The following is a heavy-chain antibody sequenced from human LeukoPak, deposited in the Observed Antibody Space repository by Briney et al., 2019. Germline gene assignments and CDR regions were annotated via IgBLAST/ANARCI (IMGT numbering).Heavy chain of an antibody. CDR1: GFSLSTSGVG. CDR2: IYWDDDK. J-gene: IGHJ1*01. V-gene: IGHV2-5*02. Sequence: KESGPTLVKPTQTLTLTCTFSGFSLSTSGVGVGWIRQPPGKALEWLALIYWDDDKRYSPSLKSRLTITKDTSKNQVVLTMTNMDPVDTATYYCAHRPPEEGVYSSSPGREYFQHWGQGTLVTVSS. CDR3: AHRPPEEGVYSSSPGREYFQH. D-gene: IGHD6-6*01.